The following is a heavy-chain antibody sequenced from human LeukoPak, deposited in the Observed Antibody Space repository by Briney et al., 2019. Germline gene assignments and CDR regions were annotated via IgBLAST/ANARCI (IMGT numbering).Heavy chain of an antibody. CDR3: AGLAKDLKRTAMVIGDDYHGIDV. CDR2: MYNSGRT. V-gene: IGHV4-59*08. CDR1: GASIRSHF. D-gene: IGHD5-18*01. Sequence: SETLSLTCIVSGASIRSHFWSWIRRPPGKALEWIGYMYNSGRTNYNPSLKSRVTISVDTSKNQFSLKLSSVTAADTAVYYCAGLAKDLKRTAMVIGDDYHGIDVWGQGTTVTVSS. J-gene: IGHJ6*02.